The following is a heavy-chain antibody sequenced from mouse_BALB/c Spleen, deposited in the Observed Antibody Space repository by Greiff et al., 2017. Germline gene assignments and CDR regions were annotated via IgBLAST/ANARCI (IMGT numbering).Heavy chain of an antibody. V-gene: IGHV1-5*01. J-gene: IGHJ4*01. Sequence: EVKLVESGTVLARPGASVKMSCKASGYTFTSYWMHWVKQRPGQGLEWIGAIYPGNSDTSYNQKFKGKAKLTAVTSTSTAYMELSSLTNEDSAVYYCTRYRYDDAMDYWGQGTSVTVSS. CDR2: IYPGNSDT. CDR3: TRYRYDDAMDY. CDR1: GYTFTSYW. D-gene: IGHD2-14*01.